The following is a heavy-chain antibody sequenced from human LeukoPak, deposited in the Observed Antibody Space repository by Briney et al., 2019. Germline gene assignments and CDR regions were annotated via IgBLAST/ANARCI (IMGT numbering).Heavy chain of an antibody. J-gene: IGHJ4*02. D-gene: IGHD6-13*01. Sequence: GASVNVSCKASGGTFSIYAISWVRQAPGQGLEWMGGIIPIFGTANYAQKFQGRVTITADESTSTAYMELSSLRSEDTAVYYCASSPRGIAAAGTFWYWGQGTLVTVSS. CDR3: ASSPRGIAAAGTFWY. CDR1: GGTFSIYA. V-gene: IGHV1-69*13. CDR2: IIPIFGTA.